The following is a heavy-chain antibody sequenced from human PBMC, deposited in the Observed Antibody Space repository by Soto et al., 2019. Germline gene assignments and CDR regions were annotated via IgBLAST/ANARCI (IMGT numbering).Heavy chain of an antibody. CDR3: ARAWGRVVAATQHYYYGMDV. J-gene: IGHJ6*02. D-gene: IGHD2-15*01. V-gene: IGHV4-59*01. CDR2: IYYSGST. Sequence: QVQLQESGPGLVKPSETLSLTCTVSGGSISSYYWSWIRQPPGKGLEWIGYIYYSGSTNYNPSLKRRATRAVATSKNQFSLKLSAVTAADTAVYYCARAWGRVVAATQHYYYGMDVWGQGTTVTVSS. CDR1: GGSISSYY.